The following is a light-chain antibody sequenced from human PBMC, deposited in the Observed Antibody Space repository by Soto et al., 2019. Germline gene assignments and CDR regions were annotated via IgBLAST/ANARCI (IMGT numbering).Light chain of an antibody. CDR1: QDINKW. Sequence: DIQMTQSPSSVSACVGDRVTITCRASQDINKWLAWYQQKPGLAPNLVIYTASRLHGGGPSRFSGSASGTDFTLTISSLQPEDVATYYCQQGKSFPLTFGGGTKVHIK. J-gene: IGKJ4*01. V-gene: IGKV1-12*01. CDR2: TAS. CDR3: QQGKSFPLT.